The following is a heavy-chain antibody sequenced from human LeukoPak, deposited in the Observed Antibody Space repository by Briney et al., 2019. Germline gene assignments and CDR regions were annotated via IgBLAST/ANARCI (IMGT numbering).Heavy chain of an antibody. CDR1: GGSISNDY. D-gene: IGHD3-10*01. CDR3: ASSTMVRGVVFDY. Sequence: SETLSLTCTVSGGSISNDYWSWIRQPPGKGLEWIGYIYYGGRTNYNPSLKSRVTISADTSRNQFSLKLSSVTAADTAVYYCASSTMVRGVVFDYWGQGTLVTVSS. V-gene: IGHV4-59*12. J-gene: IGHJ4*02. CDR2: IYYGGRT.